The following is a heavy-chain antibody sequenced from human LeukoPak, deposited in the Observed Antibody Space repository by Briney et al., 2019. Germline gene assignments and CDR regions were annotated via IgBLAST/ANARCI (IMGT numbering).Heavy chain of an antibody. D-gene: IGHD5-24*01. Sequence: SGGSISSYYWSWIRQPPGKGLEWIGYIYYSGSTNYNPSLKSRVTISVDTSKNQFSLKLSSVTAADTAVYYCASGEMATIFYWGQGTLVTVSS. CDR3: ASGEMATIFY. CDR1: GGSISSYY. V-gene: IGHV4-59*01. CDR2: IYYSGST. J-gene: IGHJ4*02.